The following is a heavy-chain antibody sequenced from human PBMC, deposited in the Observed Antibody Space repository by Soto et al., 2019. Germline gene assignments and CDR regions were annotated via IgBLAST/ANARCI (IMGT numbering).Heavy chain of an antibody. Sequence: EVQLVESGGGLVQPGGSLRLSCAASGFSFISYEMNWVRQAPGKGLEWVSYISGGGTTIYFADSVKGRFTISRDNAKNSLYLQMNSLRSEDTAVYYCARVSAAPSMDVWGQGTTVTVSS. CDR2: ISGGGTTI. V-gene: IGHV3-48*03. D-gene: IGHD2-2*01. J-gene: IGHJ6*02. CDR3: ARVSAAPSMDV. CDR1: GFSFISYE.